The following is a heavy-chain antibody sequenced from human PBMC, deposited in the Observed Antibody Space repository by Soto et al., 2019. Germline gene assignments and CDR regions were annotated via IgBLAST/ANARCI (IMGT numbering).Heavy chain of an antibody. CDR3: GKDGAVTDYTNIAY. Sequence: EVQLVESGGVVVQPGGSLRLSCAASGFTFDDYSMHWVRQAPGKGLEWVSLISWDGRSTDYGDSVGGRFTISRDNSKISLYLQMNSLTSEDTAFYYCGKDGAVTDYTNIAYWGQVALVTVSS. CDR1: GFTFDDYS. D-gene: IGHD4-4*01. J-gene: IGHJ4*02. V-gene: IGHV3-43*01. CDR2: ISWDGRST.